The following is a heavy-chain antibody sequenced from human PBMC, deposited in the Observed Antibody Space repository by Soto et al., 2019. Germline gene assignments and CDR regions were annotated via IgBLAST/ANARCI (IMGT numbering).Heavy chain of an antibody. Sequence: PSETLSLTCAVYGGSFSGYYWSWIRQPPGKGLEWIGEINHSGSTNYNPSLKSRVTISVDTSKNQFSLKLSSVTAADTAVYYCARGLARFGELLFRYYYYYYGMDVWGQGTTVTVSS. V-gene: IGHV4-34*01. D-gene: IGHD3-10*01. CDR1: GGSFSGYY. CDR3: ARGLARFGELLFRYYYYYYGMDV. J-gene: IGHJ6*02. CDR2: INHSGST.